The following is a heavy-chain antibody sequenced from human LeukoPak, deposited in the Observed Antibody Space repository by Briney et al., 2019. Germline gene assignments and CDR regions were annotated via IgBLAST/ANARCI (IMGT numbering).Heavy chain of an antibody. CDR2: IYHIGST. J-gene: IGHJ4*02. V-gene: IGHV4-38-2*01. Sequence: SETLSLTCGVSGYSISRGYYWAWIREPPGKGLEWIGTIYHIGSTYYNPSLESRVTISVDTSKNEFSLNLNSVTAADTAVYYCARAGWIITSGIDYWGQGALVTVSS. D-gene: IGHD1-20*01. CDR1: GYSISRGYY. CDR3: ARAGWIITSGIDY.